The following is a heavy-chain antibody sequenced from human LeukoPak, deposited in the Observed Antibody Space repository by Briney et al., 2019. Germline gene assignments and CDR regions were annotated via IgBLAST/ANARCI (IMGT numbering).Heavy chain of an antibody. Sequence: PSETLSLTCTVSDGSISNYYWSWIRQPPGKGLEWIGYIYYSGSTNYNPSLKSRVTISVDTSKNQFSLKLSSVTAADTAVYYCARERGVRRWLQSHYFDYWGQGTLVTVSS. V-gene: IGHV4-59*12. CDR3: ARERGVRRWLQSHYFDY. D-gene: IGHD5-24*01. J-gene: IGHJ4*02. CDR2: IYYSGST. CDR1: DGSISNYY.